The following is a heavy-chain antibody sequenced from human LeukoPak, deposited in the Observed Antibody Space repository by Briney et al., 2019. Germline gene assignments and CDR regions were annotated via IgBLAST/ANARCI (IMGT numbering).Heavy chain of an antibody. CDR2: ISWNSGSI. CDR3: AKDLDRVGFDI. Sequence: PGGSLRLSCAASGFTFDDYAMHWVRQAPGKGLEWVSGISWNSGSIGYADSVKGRFTISRDNAKNSLYLQMNSLRAEDTALYYCAKDLDRVGFDIWGQGTMVTVSS. V-gene: IGHV3-9*01. CDR1: GFTFDDYA. J-gene: IGHJ3*02.